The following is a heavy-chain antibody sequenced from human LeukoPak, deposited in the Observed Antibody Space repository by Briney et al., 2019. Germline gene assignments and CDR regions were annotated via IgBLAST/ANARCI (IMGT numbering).Heavy chain of an antibody. D-gene: IGHD6-19*01. Sequence: PGGSLRLACAASGFTFSSYAMSWVRQAPGKGLEWVSAISGSGGSTYYADSVKGRFTISRDNSKNTLYLQMNSLRAEDTAVYYCAKDLSKQWLIAFDYWGQGTLVTVSS. CDR2: ISGSGGST. J-gene: IGHJ4*02. CDR1: GFTFSSYA. V-gene: IGHV3-23*01. CDR3: AKDLSKQWLIAFDY.